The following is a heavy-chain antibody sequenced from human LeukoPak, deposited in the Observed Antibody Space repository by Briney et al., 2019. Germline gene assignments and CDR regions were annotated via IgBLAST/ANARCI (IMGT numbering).Heavy chain of an antibody. CDR2: ITPTDGT. J-gene: IGHJ4*02. CDR3: VRGAVIAHFDY. V-gene: IGHV1-2*02. Sequence: ASVKVSCKASGYTFTSYAIHWVRQAPGQGLEWMGWITPTDGTNYPQKFQGRVAITWDTSITTAYMDLSRLTSDDTAVYFCVRGAVIAHFDYWGQGTLVTVSS. CDR1: GYTFTSYA. D-gene: IGHD2-21*01.